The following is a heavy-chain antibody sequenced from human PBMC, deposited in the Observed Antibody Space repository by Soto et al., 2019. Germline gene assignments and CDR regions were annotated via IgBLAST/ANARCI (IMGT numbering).Heavy chain of an antibody. J-gene: IGHJ6*02. V-gene: IGHV1-18*01. CDR3: ASHSLNSGFDWPYYYYGMDV. CDR2: ISAYNGNT. D-gene: IGHD5-12*01. Sequence: QVQLVQSGAEVKKPGASVKVSCKASGYTFTSYGISWVRQAPGQGLEWMGWISAYNGNTNYAQKRQGRVTMTTDTSTSTAYLELESLRSDDTAVYYCASHSLNSGFDWPYYYYGMDVWGQGTTVTVSS. CDR1: GYTFTSYG.